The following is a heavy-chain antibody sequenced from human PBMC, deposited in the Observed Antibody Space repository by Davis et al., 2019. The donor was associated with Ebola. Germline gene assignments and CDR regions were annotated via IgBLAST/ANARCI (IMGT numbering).Heavy chain of an antibody. V-gene: IGHV3-33*01. CDR2: IWYDGSNK. J-gene: IGHJ4*02. Sequence: GGSLRLSCAASGFTFSSYGMHWVRQAPGKGLEWVAVIWYDGSNKYYADSVKGRFTISRDNSKNTLYLQMNSLRAEDTAVYYCARGLIQLWLRGNYFDYWGQGTLVTVSS. CDR1: GFTFSSYG. CDR3: ARGLIQLWLRGNYFDY. D-gene: IGHD5-18*01.